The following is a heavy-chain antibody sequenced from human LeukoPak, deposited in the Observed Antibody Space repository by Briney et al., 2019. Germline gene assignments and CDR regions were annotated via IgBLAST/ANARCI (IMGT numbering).Heavy chain of an antibody. D-gene: IGHD4-17*01. J-gene: IGHJ4*02. CDR3: ARPSDGHYAQGGYFDY. CDR1: GFTFSTYA. Sequence: GGSLRLSCAASGFTFSTYAMHWLRQAPGKALQWVADIRYDGSHEYYSDSVKGRFTISRDNSRNTLYLQMNSLRAEDTAVYYCARPSDGHYAQGGYFDYWGQGTLVTVSS. V-gene: IGHV3-33*01. CDR2: IRYDGSHE.